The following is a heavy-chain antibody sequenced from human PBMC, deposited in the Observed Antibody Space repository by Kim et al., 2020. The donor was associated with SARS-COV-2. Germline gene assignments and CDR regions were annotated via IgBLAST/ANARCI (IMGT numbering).Heavy chain of an antibody. CDR2: ISFDGSNK. D-gene: IGHD2-2*03. V-gene: IGHV3-33*08. Sequence: GGSLRLSCAASGFTFRDTVMHWVRQAPGKGLEWVAVISFDGSNKHYGDSARGRFSISRDNSKNTLYLQMNSVTAEDTAVYFCARVEWTLSGYGMDVWGQGTTVIVSS. CDR3: ARVEWTLSGYGMDV. CDR1: GFTFRDTV. J-gene: IGHJ6*02.